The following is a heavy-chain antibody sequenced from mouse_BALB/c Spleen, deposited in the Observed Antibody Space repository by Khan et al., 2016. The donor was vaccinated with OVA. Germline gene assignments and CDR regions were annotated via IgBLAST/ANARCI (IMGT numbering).Heavy chain of an antibody. CDR1: GYTFTNYG. Sequence: QIQLVQSGPELKKPGETVKISCKASGYTFTNYGLNWVKQAPGKGLQWMGWINTNTGEPTYAVDFKGRFAFSLETSASPAYLQINNLKNEDTATYCCARPPYFSYVMVYWGQGTSVTVSS. V-gene: IGHV9-3-1*01. CDR2: INTNTGEP. D-gene: IGHD2-10*01. CDR3: ARPPYFSYVMVY. J-gene: IGHJ4*01.